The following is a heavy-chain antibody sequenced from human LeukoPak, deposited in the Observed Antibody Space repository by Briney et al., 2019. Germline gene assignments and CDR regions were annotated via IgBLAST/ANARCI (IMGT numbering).Heavy chain of an antibody. CDR2: INHSGST. D-gene: IGHD2-21*02. Sequence: GSLRLSCAASGFTFNSYAFNWVRQAPGKGLEWIGEINHSGSTNYNPSLKSRVTISVDTSKNQFSLKLSSVTAADTAVYYCARRSTGGDCCHFDYWGQGTLVTVSS. J-gene: IGHJ4*02. CDR1: GFTFNSYA. CDR3: ARRSTGGDCCHFDY. V-gene: IGHV4-34*01.